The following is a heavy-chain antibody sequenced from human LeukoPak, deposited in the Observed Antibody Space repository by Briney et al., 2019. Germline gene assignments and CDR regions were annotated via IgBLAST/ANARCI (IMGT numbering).Heavy chain of an antibody. CDR1: GASITTYF. CDR2: IYYSGST. J-gene: IGHJ4*02. CDR3: ARGAYGGWLHPFDY. V-gene: IGHV4-59*01. D-gene: IGHD5-12*01. Sequence: PSETLSLTCTVSGASITTYFWSWIRQPPGKGLEWIGYIYYSGSTDYNPSLKSRVTISVDTSKNQFSLKLSSVTAADTAVYYCARGAYGGWLHPFDYWGQGTLATVSS.